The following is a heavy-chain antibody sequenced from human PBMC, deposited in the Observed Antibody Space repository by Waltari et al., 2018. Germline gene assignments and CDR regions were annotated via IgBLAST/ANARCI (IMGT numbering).Heavy chain of an antibody. V-gene: IGHV4-61*01. J-gene: IGHJ5*02. CDR2: IYFSGST. CDR3: ARGGHTMTAYLVPWWFDP. CDR1: GGSVTIGSYY. Sequence: QVKLQESGPGLVKPSETLSLPCTVSGGSVTIGSYYWSWIRQPPGKGLEFLGYIYFSGSTDYNPSLKSRVTISVDTSKNQFSLRMTSVTAADTSVYYCARGGHTMTAYLVPWWFDPWGQGTLVTVSS. D-gene: IGHD4-17*01.